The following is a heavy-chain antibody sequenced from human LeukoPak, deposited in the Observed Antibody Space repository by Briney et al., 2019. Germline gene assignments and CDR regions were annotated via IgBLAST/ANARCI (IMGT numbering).Heavy chain of an antibody. CDR1: GYRFTSYW. CDR2: IYPGDSDT. Sequence: GESLQISCQGSGYRFTSYWIGWVRQMPGKGLEWMGIIYPGDSDTRYSPSFQGQVTISADKSISTAYLQWSSLKAPDTAMYYCARPYYYDSSGYSFGYWGQGTLVTVSS. CDR3: ARPYYYDSSGYSFGY. J-gene: IGHJ4*02. V-gene: IGHV5-51*01. D-gene: IGHD3-22*01.